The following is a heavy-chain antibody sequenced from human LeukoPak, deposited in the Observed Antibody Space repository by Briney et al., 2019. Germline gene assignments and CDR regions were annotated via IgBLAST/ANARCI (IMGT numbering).Heavy chain of an antibody. CDR3: ARHLVAMIADDAFDI. Sequence: GESLKISCKGSGYSFTSYWNGWGRQMPGKGLEWMVIIYPGDSDPRYSPSFQGQVTISADKSISTAYLQWSSLKASDTDMYYCARHLVAMIADDAFDIWGQGTMVTVSS. V-gene: IGHV5-51*01. CDR1: GYSFTSYW. D-gene: IGHD3-22*01. CDR2: IYPGDSDP. J-gene: IGHJ3*02.